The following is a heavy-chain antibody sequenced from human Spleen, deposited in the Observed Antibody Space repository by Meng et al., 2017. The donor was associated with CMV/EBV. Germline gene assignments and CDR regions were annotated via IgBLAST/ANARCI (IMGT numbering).Heavy chain of an antibody. J-gene: IGHJ4*02. Sequence: GESLKISCAASGFTFSSYSMNWVRQAPGKGLEWVSSISSSSSYIYYADSVKGRFTISRDNAKNSLYLQMNSLRAEDTAVYYCARVYSGSYYGYWGQGTLVIVSS. V-gene: IGHV3-21*01. CDR2: ISSSSSYI. CDR3: ARVYSGSYYGY. CDR1: GFTFSSYS. D-gene: IGHD1-26*01.